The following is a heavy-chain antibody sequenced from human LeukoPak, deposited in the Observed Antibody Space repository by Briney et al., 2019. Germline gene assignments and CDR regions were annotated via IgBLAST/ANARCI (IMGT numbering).Heavy chain of an antibody. CDR3: ARDIQPESYYYYYYMDV. V-gene: IGHV1-2*02. CDR2: INLNSGGT. D-gene: IGHD5-18*01. CDR1: GYTLTGYY. J-gene: IGHJ6*03. Sequence: GASVKVSCKASGYTLTGYYMHWVRQAPGQGLEWMGWINLNSGGTNYAQKFQGRVTMTRDTSISTAYMELSRLRSDDTAVYYCARDIQPESYYYYYYMDVWGKGTTVTVSS.